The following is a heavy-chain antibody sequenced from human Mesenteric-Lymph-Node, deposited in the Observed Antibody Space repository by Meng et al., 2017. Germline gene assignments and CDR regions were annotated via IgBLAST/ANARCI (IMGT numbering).Heavy chain of an antibody. CDR2: IYHSGST. D-gene: IGHD3-3*01. Sequence: QVQLPDAGPGLVKPAGRLSLTCAVSGGSISSSKWWSWVRQPTGKGLEWIGEIYHSGSTNYNPSLKSRVTISVDKSKNQFSLKLSSVTAADTAVYYCATTGYDFWSGYSGGGWFDPWGQGTLVTVSS. V-gene: IGHV4-4*02. J-gene: IGHJ5*02. CDR1: GGSISSSKW. CDR3: ATTGYDFWSGYSGGGWFDP.